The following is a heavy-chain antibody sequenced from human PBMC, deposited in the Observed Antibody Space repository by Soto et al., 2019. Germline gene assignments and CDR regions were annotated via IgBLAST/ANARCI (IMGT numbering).Heavy chain of an antibody. CDR3: ARDLWSEGVGERFDY. V-gene: IGHV3-30-3*01. D-gene: IGHD3-3*01. J-gene: IGHJ4*02. CDR2: MSSDGSNT. CDR1: GFTFTTYA. Sequence: QVQLVESGGGVVQPGRSLRLSCVASGFTFTTYAMQWVRQAPGKGLVWVAVMSSDGSNTYYADSVKGRFTMSRDNSKNTLYLQMSSLRAEETAVYFCARDLWSEGVGERFDYWGQGTLVTVSS.